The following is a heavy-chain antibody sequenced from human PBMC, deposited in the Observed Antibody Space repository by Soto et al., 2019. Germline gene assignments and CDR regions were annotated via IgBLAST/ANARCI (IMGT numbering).Heavy chain of an antibody. CDR3: ARDAIAVAAAMDV. V-gene: IGHV3-74*01. J-gene: IGHJ6*02. CDR2: ISGDGSGT. D-gene: IGHD6-19*01. Sequence: PGGSLRLSCAASEFTFRSYWMHWVRQSPGKGLVWVSRISGDGSGTNYADSVKGRFTISRDNAKNTVYLQIDSLRAEDTAVYYCARDAIAVAAAMDVWGQGTTVTVSS. CDR1: EFTFRSYW.